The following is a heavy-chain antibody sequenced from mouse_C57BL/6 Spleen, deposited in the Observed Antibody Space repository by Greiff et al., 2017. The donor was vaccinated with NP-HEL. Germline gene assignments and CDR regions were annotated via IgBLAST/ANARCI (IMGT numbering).Heavy chain of an antibody. J-gene: IGHJ4*01. CDR2: IYPGSGST. CDR3: ARQESTGVYYAMDY. D-gene: IGHD2-1*01. CDR1: GYTFTSYW. V-gene: IGHV1-55*01. Sequence: QVQLQQSGAELVKPGASVKMSCKASGYTFTSYWITWVKQRPGQGLEWIGDIYPGSGSTNYNEKFKSKATLTVDTSSSTAYMQLSSLTSEDSAVYYCARQESTGVYYAMDYWGQGTSVTVSS.